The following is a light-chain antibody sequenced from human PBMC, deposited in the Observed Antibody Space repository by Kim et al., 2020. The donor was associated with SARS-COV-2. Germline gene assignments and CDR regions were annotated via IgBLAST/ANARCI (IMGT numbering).Light chain of an antibody. CDR3: ATWDNSLSGGV. V-gene: IGLV1-51*01. J-gene: IGLJ3*02. CDR2: DNN. CDR1: SSNIGKNY. Sequence: GQKDTTSFSGSSSNIGKNYVAGYQQLQGTAPQRDIHDNNWRASGITEQVSGSKSGTSATRGIAGLQTGDEAVYYCATWDNSLSGGVVGGGTQLTVL.